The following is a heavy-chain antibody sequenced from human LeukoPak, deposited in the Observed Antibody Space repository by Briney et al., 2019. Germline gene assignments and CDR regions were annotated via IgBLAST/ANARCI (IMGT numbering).Heavy chain of an antibody. CDR1: GFTFSNCA. J-gene: IGHJ4*02. Sequence: PGGSLRLSCVASGFTFSNCAIGWVRQAPGKGLEWVSVISGSGGSTYYADSVKGRFTISRDNSKNTLYLQMNILRAEDTAVYFCAKEGLSRYFDYWGQGTLVTASS. CDR2: ISGSGGST. D-gene: IGHD3-16*02. CDR3: AKEGLSRYFDY. V-gene: IGHV3-23*01.